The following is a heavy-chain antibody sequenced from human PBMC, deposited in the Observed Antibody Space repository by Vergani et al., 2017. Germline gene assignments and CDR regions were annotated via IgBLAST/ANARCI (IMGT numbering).Heavy chain of an antibody. J-gene: IGHJ4*02. D-gene: IGHD3-22*01. CDR3: ARMGGYDEGDAFRIGYFDS. CDR1: GDSISSGVYY. V-gene: IGHV4-31*03. Sequence: QVQLQESGPGLVKPSQTLSLTCSVSGDSISSGVYYWNWIRQHPRKGLEWIGYIYSTGSTHHNPSLRRRINMSVDTSKNQFSLKLNFVTAADTAMYYCARMGGYDEGDAFRIGYFDSWGPGILVTVSS. CDR2: IYSTGST.